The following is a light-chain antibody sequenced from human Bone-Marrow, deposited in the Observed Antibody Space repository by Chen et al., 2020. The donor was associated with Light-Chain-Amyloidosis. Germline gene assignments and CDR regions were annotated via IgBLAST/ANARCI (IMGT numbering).Light chain of an antibody. CDR2: RNN. V-gene: IGLV1-47*01. CDR3: AAWDDSLSGV. CDR1: SSNIGSNY. J-gene: IGLJ3*02. Sequence: QSVLTQPPSASGTPGQRVTISFSGSSSNIGSNYVYWYQQLPGMAPKLLIYRNNQRPSGVPDRFSGSKSGNSASLAISGLRSEDEADYYCAAWDDSLSGVLGGGTKLTVL.